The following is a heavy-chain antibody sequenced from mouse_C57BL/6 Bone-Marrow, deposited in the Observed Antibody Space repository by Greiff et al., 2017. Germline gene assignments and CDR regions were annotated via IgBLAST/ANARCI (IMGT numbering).Heavy chain of an antibody. J-gene: IGHJ4*01. CDR2: IDPSDSYT. CDR3: ARSVVAKGYAMDY. V-gene: IGHV1-69*01. D-gene: IGHD1-1*01. CDR1: GYTFTSYW. Sequence: QVQLQQPGAELVMPGASVKLSCKASGYTFTSYWMHWVKQRPGQGLEWIGEIDPSDSYTNYNRKFKGKSTLTVDKSSSTAYMQLSSLTSEDSAVYYCARSVVAKGYAMDYWGQGTSVTVSS.